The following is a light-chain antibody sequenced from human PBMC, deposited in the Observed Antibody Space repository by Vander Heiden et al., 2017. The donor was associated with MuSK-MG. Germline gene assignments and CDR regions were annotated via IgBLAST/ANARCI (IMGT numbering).Light chain of an antibody. Sequence: QSALTQPASVSGSPGQSITISCTGTSSDVGGYNYVSWYQQHPGKAPNLMIYDVSNRPSGVSNRFSGSKSGNTASLTISGLQAEDEADYYCSSYTSSSTAVFGGGTKLTVL. CDR3: SSYTSSSTAV. J-gene: IGLJ2*01. V-gene: IGLV2-14*01. CDR2: DVS. CDR1: SSDVGGYNY.